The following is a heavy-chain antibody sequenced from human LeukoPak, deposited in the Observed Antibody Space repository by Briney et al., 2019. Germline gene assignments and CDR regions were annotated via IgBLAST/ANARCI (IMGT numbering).Heavy chain of an antibody. CDR2: ISSSGSTI. CDR1: GFTVSSNY. V-gene: IGHV3-11*01. J-gene: IGHJ6*03. Sequence: GGSLRLSCAASGFTVSSNYMSWVRQAPGKGLEWVSYISSSGSTIYYADSVKGRFTISRDNAKNSLYLQMNSLRAEDTAVYYCARDRDYMDVWGKGTTVTVSS. CDR3: ARDRDYMDV.